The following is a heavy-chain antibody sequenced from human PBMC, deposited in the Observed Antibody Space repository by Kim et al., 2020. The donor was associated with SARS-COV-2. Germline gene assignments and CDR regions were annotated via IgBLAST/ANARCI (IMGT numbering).Heavy chain of an antibody. Sequence: YNPSLKSRVTISVDRSKNQFSLKLSSVTAADTAVYYCARSGFTAAAILDYWGQGTLVTVSS. J-gene: IGHJ4*02. D-gene: IGHD2-2*01. CDR3: ARSGFTAAAILDY. V-gene: IGHV4-30-2*01.